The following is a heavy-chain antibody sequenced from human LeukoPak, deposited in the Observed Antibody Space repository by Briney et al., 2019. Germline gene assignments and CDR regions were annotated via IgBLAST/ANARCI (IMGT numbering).Heavy chain of an antibody. CDR1: GFTFSSYE. Sequence: GGSLRLSCAASGFTFSSYEMNWVRQAPGKGLEWVSYVSSSGSTIYYADSVKGRFTISRDNAKNSLYLQMNSLRAEDTAVYYCARGTITMIVVVISNDAFDIWGQGTMVTVSS. J-gene: IGHJ3*02. CDR3: ARGTITMIVVVISNDAFDI. V-gene: IGHV3-48*03. D-gene: IGHD3-22*01. CDR2: VSSSGSTI.